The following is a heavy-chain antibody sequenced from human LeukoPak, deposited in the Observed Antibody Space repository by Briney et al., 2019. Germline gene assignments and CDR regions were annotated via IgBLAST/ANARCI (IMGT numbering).Heavy chain of an antibody. J-gene: IGHJ4*02. CDR3: ARFGDIVVVPAAIPFDY. CDR1: QYTFTGYY. CDR2: INPNSGDT. D-gene: IGHD2-2*02. Sequence: GASVKVSCKASQYTFTGYYMHWMRQAPGQGLEWMGWINPNSGDTNYAQKFQGRVTLTRDTSISTAYMELSSLTSDDTAVYYCARFGDIVVVPAAIPFDYWGQGTLVTVSS. V-gene: IGHV1-2*02.